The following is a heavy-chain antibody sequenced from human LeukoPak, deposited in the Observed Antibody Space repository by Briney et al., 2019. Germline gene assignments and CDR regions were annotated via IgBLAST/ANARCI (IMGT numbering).Heavy chain of an antibody. D-gene: IGHD4-11*01. J-gene: IGHJ6*03. Sequence: SETLSLTCTVSGGSISSSSYYWGWIRQPPGKGLEWIGSIYYSGSTYYNPSLKSRVTISVDTSKNQFSLKLSSVTAADTAVYYCARDRMALYSNYPVYMDVWGKGTTVTVSS. CDR1: GGSISSSSYY. V-gene: IGHV4-39*07. CDR2: IYYSGST. CDR3: ARDRMALYSNYPVYMDV.